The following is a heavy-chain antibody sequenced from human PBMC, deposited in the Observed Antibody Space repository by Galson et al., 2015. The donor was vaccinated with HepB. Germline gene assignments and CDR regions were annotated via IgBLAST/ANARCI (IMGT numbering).Heavy chain of an antibody. Sequence: SVKVSCKASGYTFTGYYMHWVRQAPGQGLEWMGRINPNSGGTNYAQKFQGRVTMTRDTSISTAYMELSRLRSDDTAVYYCARDGWPYWDYGSGSTTGPDYWGQGTLVTVSS. J-gene: IGHJ4*02. V-gene: IGHV1-2*06. CDR1: GYTFTGYY. CDR3: ARDGWPYWDYGSGSTTGPDY. CDR2: INPNSGGT. D-gene: IGHD3-10*01.